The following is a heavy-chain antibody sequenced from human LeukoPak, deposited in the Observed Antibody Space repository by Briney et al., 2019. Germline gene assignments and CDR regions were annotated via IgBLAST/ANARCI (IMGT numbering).Heavy chain of an antibody. CDR3: ARDSRLITFGGVIFFSDY. D-gene: IGHD3-16*01. CDR1: DGSISSSSYY. J-gene: IGHJ4*02. V-gene: IGHV4-39*07. Sequence: PSETLSLTCTVSDGSISSSSYYWGWIRQPPGKGLEWIGSIYYSGSTYYNPSLKSRVTISVDTSKNQFSLKLSSVTAADTAVYYCARDSRLITFGGVIFFSDYWGQGTLVTVSS. CDR2: IYYSGST.